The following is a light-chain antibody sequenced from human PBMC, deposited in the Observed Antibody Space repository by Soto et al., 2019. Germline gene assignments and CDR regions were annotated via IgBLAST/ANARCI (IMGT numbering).Light chain of an antibody. Sequence: AIRMTQSPSSLSASTGDRVTITCRASQGISSYLAWYQQKPGKAPKLLIYAASTLQSGVPSRFSGSGSGTDFTLTISRLEPEDFALYYCQQYGGSLTFGGGTKVDI. CDR1: QGISSY. J-gene: IGKJ4*01. CDR3: QQYGGSLT. CDR2: AAS. V-gene: IGKV1-8*01.